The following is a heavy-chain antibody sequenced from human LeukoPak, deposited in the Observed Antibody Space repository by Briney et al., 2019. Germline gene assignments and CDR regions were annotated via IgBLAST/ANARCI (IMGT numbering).Heavy chain of an antibody. CDR2: ISAYNGNT. J-gene: IGHJ4*02. CDR3: ARTLGRSGWHHFDY. Sequence: EASVKVSCKASGYTFTSYGISWVRQAPGQGLEWMGWISAYNGNTNYAQKFQGRVTMTRDTSTSTVYMELSSLRSEDTAVYYCARTLGRSGWHHFDYWGQGTLVTVSS. D-gene: IGHD6-19*01. CDR1: GYTFTSYG. V-gene: IGHV1-18*01.